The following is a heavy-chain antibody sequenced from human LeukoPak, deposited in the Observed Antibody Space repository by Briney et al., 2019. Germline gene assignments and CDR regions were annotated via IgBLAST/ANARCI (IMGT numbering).Heavy chain of an antibody. CDR3: TRMTTGHDY. Sequence: SETLTLTCAVSGVSFDDYYWSWVRQTPGKGLEWIGEINHSGYTNDSPSLKSRVTLSIDTSRKQFSLNLRSVTVADAGIYYCTRMTTGHDYGGQGTLVTVSS. CDR1: GVSFDDYY. J-gene: IGHJ4*02. V-gene: IGHV4-34*01. CDR2: INHSGYT. D-gene: IGHD4-17*01.